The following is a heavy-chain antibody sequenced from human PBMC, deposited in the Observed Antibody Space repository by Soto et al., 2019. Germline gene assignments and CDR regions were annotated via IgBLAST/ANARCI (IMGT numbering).Heavy chain of an antibody. D-gene: IGHD6-6*01. Sequence: SETLSLPCSVGAGSFNGYNSSWIRRPPHSRLEWTGQINHCGRTKSNPSIKSRVTISVDTSKNQFSLRLSSVTAADTAVYYCARGSKYSSSSGTWDWLDPWRQGPLVSVSS. CDR2: INHCGRT. CDR1: AGSFNGYN. V-gene: IGHV4-34*01. CDR3: ARGSKYSSSSGTWDWLDP. J-gene: IGHJ5*02.